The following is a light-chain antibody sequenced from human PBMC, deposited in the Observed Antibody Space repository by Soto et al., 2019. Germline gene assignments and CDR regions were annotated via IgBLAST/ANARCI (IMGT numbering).Light chain of an antibody. Sequence: EVVLTQSPATLSLSPGERATLSCRASQSVSTYLAWYQQKPGQAPRLLIYDASNRATGIPARFSGSGSATDFTLTISSLEPEDFAVYYCQQYKKWPRTFGHGTKVDIK. J-gene: IGKJ1*01. CDR3: QQYKKWPRT. V-gene: IGKV3-11*01. CDR1: QSVSTY. CDR2: DAS.